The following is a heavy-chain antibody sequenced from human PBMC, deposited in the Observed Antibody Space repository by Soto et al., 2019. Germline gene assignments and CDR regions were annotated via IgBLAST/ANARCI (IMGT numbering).Heavy chain of an antibody. J-gene: IGHJ6*02. Sequence: EVQLLESGGGLVQPGGSLRLSCAASGFTFSSYAMSWVRQAPGKGLEWVSAISGSGGSTYYADSVKGRFTISRDNSKNTLYLQMNSLRAEDTAVYYCAKDIYGSGSYYRGYGMDVWGQGTTVTVSS. D-gene: IGHD3-10*01. CDR2: ISGSGGST. CDR3: AKDIYGSGSYYRGYGMDV. CDR1: GFTFSSYA. V-gene: IGHV3-23*01.